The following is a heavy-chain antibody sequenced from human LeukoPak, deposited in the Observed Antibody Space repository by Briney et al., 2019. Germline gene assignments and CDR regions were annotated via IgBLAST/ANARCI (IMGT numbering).Heavy chain of an antibody. J-gene: IGHJ4*02. CDR2: ISSSSSTI. D-gene: IGHD1-26*01. V-gene: IGHV3-48*04. Sequence: GGSLRLSCAASGFIFTTHGMHWVRQAPGKGLEWVSYISSSSSTIYYADSVKGRFTISRDNAKNSLYLQMNSLRAEDTAVYYCARDRTKVGAPRGFDYWGQGTLVTVSS. CDR3: ARDRTKVGAPRGFDY. CDR1: GFIFTTHG.